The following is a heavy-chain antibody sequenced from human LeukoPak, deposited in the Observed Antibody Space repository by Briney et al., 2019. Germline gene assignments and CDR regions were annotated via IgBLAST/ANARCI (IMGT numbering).Heavy chain of an antibody. CDR1: GFSVSNYY. CDR2: MYTGGGR. J-gene: IGHJ4*02. V-gene: IGHV3-66*01. D-gene: IGHD6-19*01. Sequence: GGSLRLSCAASGFSVSNYYMSWVRQPPGKGLEWVSVMYTGGGRYYGDSVKGRFTISRDNSKNSLYLQMNSLRAEDTAVYYCARGYSSGPPSYYWGQGTLVTVSS. CDR3: ARGYSSGPPSYY.